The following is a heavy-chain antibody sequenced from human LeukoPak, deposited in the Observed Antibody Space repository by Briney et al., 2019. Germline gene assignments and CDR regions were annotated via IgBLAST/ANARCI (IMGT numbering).Heavy chain of an antibody. V-gene: IGHV3-21*01. CDR3: ARVLYGANYYYYMDV. CDR2: ISSSSSYI. Sequence: GGSLRLPCAASGFTFSSYSMNWVRQAPGKGLEWVSSISSSSSYIYYADSVKGRSTISRDNAKNSLCLQMNSLRAEDTAVYYCARVLYGANYYYYMDVWGKGTTVTVSS. D-gene: IGHD4-17*01. J-gene: IGHJ6*03. CDR1: GFTFSSYS.